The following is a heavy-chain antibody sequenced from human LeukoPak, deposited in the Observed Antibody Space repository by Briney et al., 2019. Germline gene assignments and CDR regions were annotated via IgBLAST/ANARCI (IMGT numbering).Heavy chain of an antibody. D-gene: IGHD3-22*01. J-gene: IGHJ3*02. CDR3: ARESLDDSRDLGAFDI. CDR1: GGSISSGGYY. Sequence: SQTLSLTCTVSGGSISSGGYYWSWIRQHPGKGLEWIEYIYYSGSTYYNPSLKSRVTISVDTSKNQFSLKLSSVTAADTAVYYCARESLDDSRDLGAFDIWGQGTMVTVSS. CDR2: IYYSGST. V-gene: IGHV4-31*03.